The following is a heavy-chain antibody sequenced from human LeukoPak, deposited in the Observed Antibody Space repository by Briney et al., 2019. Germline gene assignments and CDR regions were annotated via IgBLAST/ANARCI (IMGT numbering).Heavy chain of an antibody. V-gene: IGHV1-69*05. CDR2: IIPIFGTA. D-gene: IGHD6-19*01. CDR3: AWGSGWYPHLN. J-gene: IGHJ4*02. Sequence: SVKVSCKASGGTFSSYAISWVRQAPGQGLEWMGGIIPIFGTANYAQKFQGRVTMTTDTSTSTAYMELRSLRSDDTAVYYCAWGSGWYPHLNWGQGTLVTVSS. CDR1: GGTFSSYA.